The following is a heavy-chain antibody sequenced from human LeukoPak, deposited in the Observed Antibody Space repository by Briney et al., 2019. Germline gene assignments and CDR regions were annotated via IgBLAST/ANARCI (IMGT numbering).Heavy chain of an antibody. J-gene: IGHJ4*02. CDR2: IYYSGST. CDR1: GGSISSGGYY. CDR3: ARLYYDILTGSNFDY. D-gene: IGHD3-9*01. V-gene: IGHV4-31*03. Sequence: SQTLSLTCTVSGGSISSGGYYWSWIRQHPGTGLEWIGYIYYSGSTYYNPSLKSRVTISVDTSKNQFSLKLSSVTAADTAVYYCARLYYDILTGSNFDYWGQGTLVTVSS.